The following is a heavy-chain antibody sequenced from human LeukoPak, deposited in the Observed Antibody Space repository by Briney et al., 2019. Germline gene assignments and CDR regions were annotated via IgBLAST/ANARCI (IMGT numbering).Heavy chain of an antibody. CDR1: AGSISSSSYY. CDR3: ARGYCSGGSCYSYYYYNYMDV. Sequence: SETLSLTCTVSAGSISSSSYYWGWIRHPPGKGLEWIGSIHYSGSTNYNPSLKSRVTISVDTSKTQFSLKLSSVTAADTAVYYWARGYCSGGSCYSYYYYNYMDVWDKGTTVTVSS. V-gene: IGHV4-39*07. CDR2: IHYSGST. J-gene: IGHJ6*03. D-gene: IGHD2-15*01.